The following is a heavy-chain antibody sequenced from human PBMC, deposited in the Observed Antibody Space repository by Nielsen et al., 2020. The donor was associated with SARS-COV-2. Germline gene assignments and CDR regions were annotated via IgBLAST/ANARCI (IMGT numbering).Heavy chain of an antibody. J-gene: IGHJ5*02. CDR3: TTAYYDFWSGYYNWFDP. CDR2: IKSKTDGGTT. V-gene: IGHV3-15*01. Sequence: WLRQPPGKGLEWVGRIKSKTDGGTTDYAAPVKGRFTISRDDSKNTLYLQMNSLKTEDTAVYYCTTAYYDFWSGYYNWFDPWGQGTLVTVSS. D-gene: IGHD3-3*01.